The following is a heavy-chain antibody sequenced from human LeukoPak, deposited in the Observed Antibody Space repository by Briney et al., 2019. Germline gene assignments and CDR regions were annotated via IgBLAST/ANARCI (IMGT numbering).Heavy chain of an antibody. CDR1: GGSFSGYY. CDR2: INHSGST. J-gene: IGHJ6*02. Sequence: SETLSLTCAVYGGSFSGYYWSWIRQPPGKGLEWIGEINHSGSTNYNPSLKSRVTISVDTSKNQFSLKLSSVTAADTAVYYCARTGYSYGYQNQYYYYGMDVWGQGTTVTVSS. CDR3: ARTGYSYGYQNQYYYYGMDV. D-gene: IGHD5-18*01. V-gene: IGHV4-34*01.